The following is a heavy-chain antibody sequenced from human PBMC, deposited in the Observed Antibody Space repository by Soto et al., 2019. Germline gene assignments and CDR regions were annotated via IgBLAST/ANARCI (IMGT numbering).Heavy chain of an antibody. Sequence: GGSLRLSCAASGFTFSSYAMSWVRQAPGKGLEWVSAISGSGGSTYYADSVKGRFTISRDNSKNTLYLQMNSLRAEDTAVYFCEKGIVVAGRTHYFDYWGQGALVTVS. CDR3: EKGIVVAGRTHYFDY. J-gene: IGHJ4*02. CDR2: ISGSGGST. CDR1: GFTFSSYA. V-gene: IGHV3-23*01. D-gene: IGHD2-15*01.